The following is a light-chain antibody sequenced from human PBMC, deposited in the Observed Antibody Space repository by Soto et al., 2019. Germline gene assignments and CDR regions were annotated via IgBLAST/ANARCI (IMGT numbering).Light chain of an antibody. J-gene: IGLJ3*02. CDR2: GNS. CDR1: SSNIGAGYD. CDR3: QSYDSSLSGWV. V-gene: IGLV1-40*01. Sequence: QSVLTQPPSVSGAPGQRVTIPCTGSSSNIGAGYDVHWYQQLPGTAPKLLIYGNSNRPSGVPDRFSGSKSGTSACLAITGLQAEDEADYYCQSYDSSLSGWVFGGGTKLTVL.